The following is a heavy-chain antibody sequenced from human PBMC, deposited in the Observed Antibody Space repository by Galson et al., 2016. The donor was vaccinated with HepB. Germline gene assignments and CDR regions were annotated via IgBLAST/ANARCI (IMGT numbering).Heavy chain of an antibody. V-gene: IGHV3-11*01. Sequence: SLRLSCAASGFSFSDSYMNWIRQAPGKGLEWVSYISSSGSTIYYADSVKGRFTISRDNARNSLYLQMNSLRDEDTAVYFCARGHQLLWNGLDVWGRGTTVTVSS. CDR3: ARGHQLLWNGLDV. J-gene: IGHJ6*02. CDR2: ISSSGSTI. D-gene: IGHD3-10*01. CDR1: GFSFSDSY.